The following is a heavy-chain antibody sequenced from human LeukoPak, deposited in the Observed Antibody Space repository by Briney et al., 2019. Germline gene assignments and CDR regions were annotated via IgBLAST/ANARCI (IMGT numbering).Heavy chain of an antibody. J-gene: IGHJ4*02. CDR1: GFTFSSYG. CDR2: ISGSGGST. D-gene: IGHD3-22*01. CDR3: ARDYYDSSGHPDY. V-gene: IGHV3-23*01. Sequence: GGSLRLSCAASGFTFSSYGMRWVRQAPGKGLEWVSAISGSGGSTYYADSVKGRFTLSRDNAKNSLYLQMNSLRAEDTAVYYCARDYYDSSGHPDYWGQGTLVTVSS.